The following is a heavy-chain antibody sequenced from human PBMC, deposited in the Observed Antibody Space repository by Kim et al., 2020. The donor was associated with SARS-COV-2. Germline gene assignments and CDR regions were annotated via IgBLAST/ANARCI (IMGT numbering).Heavy chain of an antibody. CDR3: ARDSPYSSSWYGIDY. CDR1: GGSISSGGYY. Sequence: SETLSLTCTVSGGSISSGGYYWSWIRQHPGKGLEWIGYIYYSGSTYYNPSLKSRVTISVDTSKNQFSLKLSSVTAADTAVHYCARDSPYSSSWYGIDYWGQGTLVTVSS. CDR2: IYYSGST. J-gene: IGHJ4*02. V-gene: IGHV4-31*03. D-gene: IGHD6-13*01.